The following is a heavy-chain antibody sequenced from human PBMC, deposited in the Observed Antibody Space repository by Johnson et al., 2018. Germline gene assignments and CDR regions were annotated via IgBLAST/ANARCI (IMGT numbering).Heavy chain of an antibody. J-gene: IGHJ1*01. D-gene: IGHD4-23*01. CDR2: ISSTGGTT. CDR1: GFTFGRKR. Sequence: VQLVQSGGGFVQPGGSLRLSCEASGFTFGRKRVMWVRQAPGKRLEWISHISSTGGTTLYADSVKGRFTISRDNAKNSLYLQMNSLRTEDTAFYYCAKDRALRWSAIQHWGQGTLVTVSS. V-gene: IGHV3-48*01. CDR3: AKDRALRWSAIQH.